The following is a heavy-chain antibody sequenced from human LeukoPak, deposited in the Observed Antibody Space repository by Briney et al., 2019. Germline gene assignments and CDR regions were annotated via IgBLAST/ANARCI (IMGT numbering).Heavy chain of an antibody. CDR3: ARDRYYGSGSYYNAPIDY. D-gene: IGHD3-10*01. CDR1: GYTFTSYY. CDR2: INPNSGGT. J-gene: IGHJ4*02. V-gene: IGHV1-2*02. Sequence: ASVKVSCKASGYTFTSYYMHWVRQAPGQGLEWMGWINPNSGGTNYAQKFQGRVTMTRDTSISTAYMELSRLRSDDTAVYYCARDRYYGSGSYYNAPIDYWGQGTLVTVSS.